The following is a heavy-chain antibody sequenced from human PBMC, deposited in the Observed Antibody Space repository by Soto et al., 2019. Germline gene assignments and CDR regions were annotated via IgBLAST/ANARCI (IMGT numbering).Heavy chain of an antibody. V-gene: IGHV1-8*01. CDR2: MNPNSGNT. Sequence: ASVKVSCKASGYTFTSYDINWVRQATGQGLEWMGWMNPNSGNTGYAQKFQGRVTMTRNTSISTAYMELSSLRSEDTAVYYCARDRDIVVVPAPHPSGWFDPWGQGTLVTVSS. CDR1: GYTFTSYD. D-gene: IGHD2-2*01. CDR3: ARDRDIVVVPAPHPSGWFDP. J-gene: IGHJ5*02.